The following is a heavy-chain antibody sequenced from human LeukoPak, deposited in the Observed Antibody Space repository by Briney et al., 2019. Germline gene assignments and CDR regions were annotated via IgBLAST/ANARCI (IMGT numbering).Heavy chain of an antibody. Sequence: SETLSLTCTVSGGSISSYYWSWIRQPPGKGLEWIGYIYYSGSTNYNPSLKSRVTISVDTSKNQFSLKLSSVTAADTAVYYCARVRTGRGWSYYYYYYYMDVWGKGTTVTVSS. J-gene: IGHJ6*03. D-gene: IGHD6-19*01. CDR1: GGSISSYY. CDR3: ARVRTGRGWSYYYYYYYMDV. CDR2: IYYSGST. V-gene: IGHV4-59*01.